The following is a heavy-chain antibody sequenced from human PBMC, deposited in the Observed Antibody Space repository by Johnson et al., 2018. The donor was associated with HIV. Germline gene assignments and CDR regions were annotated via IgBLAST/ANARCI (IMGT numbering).Heavy chain of an antibody. D-gene: IGHD2-21*02. J-gene: IGHJ3*02. Sequence: QLVESGGGLVQPGGSLRLACAASGFTFSSYVMSWVRQAPGKGLEWVSAISGSGGSTYYADSVKGRFTISRDNSKNTLYVQMNSLRAEDTAVYYCARAPRAFCDGDCYPNAFGIWGQGTMVTVS. CDR1: GFTFSSYV. CDR3: ARAPRAFCDGDCYPNAFGI. V-gene: IGHV3-23*04. CDR2: ISGSGGST.